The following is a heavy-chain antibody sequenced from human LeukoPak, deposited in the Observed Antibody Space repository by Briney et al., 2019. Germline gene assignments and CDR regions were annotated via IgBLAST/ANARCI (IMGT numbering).Heavy chain of an antibody. CDR2: ISAHNGNT. Sequence: GASVKVSCKASGYTFTSYGISWVRQAPGQGLEWMGWISAHNGNTNYAQKLQGRVTMTTDTSTSTVYMELRSLRSDDTAVYYCARGSPPRRNYDSRGYYSYYFDYWGQGTLVTVSS. V-gene: IGHV1-18*01. D-gene: IGHD3-22*01. CDR3: ARGSPPRRNYDSRGYYSYYFDY. CDR1: GYTFTSYG. J-gene: IGHJ4*02.